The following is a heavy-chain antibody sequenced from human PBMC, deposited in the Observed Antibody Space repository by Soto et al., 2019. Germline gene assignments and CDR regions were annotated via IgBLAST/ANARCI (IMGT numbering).Heavy chain of an antibody. V-gene: IGHV3-21*01. CDR2: ISSSSSYI. CDR1: GFTFSSYS. Sequence: SCAASGFTFSSYSMNWVRQAPGKGLEWVSSISSSSSYIYYADSVKGRFTISRDNAKNSLYLQMNSLRAEDTAVYYCARANSYVLRYFDWFPPYYYGMDVWGQGTTVTVSS. D-gene: IGHD3-9*01. CDR3: ARANSYVLRYFDWFPPYYYGMDV. J-gene: IGHJ6*02.